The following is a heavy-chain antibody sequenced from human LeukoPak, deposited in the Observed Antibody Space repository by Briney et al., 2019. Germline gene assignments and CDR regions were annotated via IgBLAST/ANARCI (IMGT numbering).Heavy chain of an antibody. J-gene: IGHJ4*02. CDR1: GFTFDDYA. D-gene: IGHD3-3*01. CDR3: ARVDRDFGRPYFDN. V-gene: IGHV3-9*01. Sequence: GRSLRLSCAASGFTFDDYAMHWVRQAPGKGLEWVSGISWNSGSIGYADSVKGRVTISRDNAKNSLYLQMKSLRAEDTAVYYCARVDRDFGRPYFDNWGQGTLVTVSS. CDR2: ISWNSGSI.